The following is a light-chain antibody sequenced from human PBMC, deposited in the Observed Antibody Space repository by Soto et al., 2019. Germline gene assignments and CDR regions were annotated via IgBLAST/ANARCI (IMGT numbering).Light chain of an antibody. J-gene: IGKJ4*01. Sequence: EVVLTQSPGTLSLSPGERVTLSCRPSQSINSNYLAWYQQKPGQAPRLLIHGASRRATGIPDRFSGSGSGTDFTLTISRLEPEDSAVYYCQQYGSSPSFGGGTKVEIK. CDR3: QQYGSSPS. CDR2: GAS. CDR1: QSINSNY. V-gene: IGKV3-20*01.